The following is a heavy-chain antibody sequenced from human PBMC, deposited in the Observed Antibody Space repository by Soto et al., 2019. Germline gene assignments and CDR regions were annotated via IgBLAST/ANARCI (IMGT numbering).Heavy chain of an antibody. V-gene: IGHV1-18*04. CDR2: ISVNNGNT. Sequence: AAVKVSCKACGYSFSSYGISWVRQAPGQGLEWMGWISVNNGNTNYAPKFQGRVTMTTDTSTSTAYMELRSLRSDDTAVYYCATSYDSGFDPWGQGTLVTVSS. J-gene: IGHJ5*02. D-gene: IGHD5-12*01. CDR3: ATSYDSGFDP. CDR1: GYSFSSYG.